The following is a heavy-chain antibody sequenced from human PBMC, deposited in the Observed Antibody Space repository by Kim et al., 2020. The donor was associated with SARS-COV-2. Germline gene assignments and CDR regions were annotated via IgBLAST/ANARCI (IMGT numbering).Heavy chain of an antibody. D-gene: IGHD1-26*01. CDR2: VNPSGGAT. CDR1: GYTFSNHF. CDR3: ARSSNIVGATSVWIS. Sequence: ASVKVSCKASGYTFSNHFMNWVRQAPGQGLEWMGLVNPSGGATIYAQKFQGRVTMISDTSTSTVYMELRSLTSEDTAVYYCARSSNIVGATSVWISWGQGTLITVSS. V-gene: IGHV1-46*01. J-gene: IGHJ1*01.